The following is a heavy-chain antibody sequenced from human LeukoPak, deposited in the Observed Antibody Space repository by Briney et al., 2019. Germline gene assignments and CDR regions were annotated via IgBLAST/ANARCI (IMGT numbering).Heavy chain of an antibody. V-gene: IGHV3-23*01. CDR3: AKFFHFDSGFDY. J-gene: IGHJ4*02. CDR1: GFTFSSYA. CDR2: ISGRGGST. D-gene: IGHD3-3*01. Sequence: GGSLRLSCAASGFTFSSYAMSWVRQAPGKGLEWVSAISGRGGSTYYADSVKGRFTISRDNSKNTLYLQMNSLRAEDTAVYYCAKFFHFDSGFDYWGQGTLVTVSS.